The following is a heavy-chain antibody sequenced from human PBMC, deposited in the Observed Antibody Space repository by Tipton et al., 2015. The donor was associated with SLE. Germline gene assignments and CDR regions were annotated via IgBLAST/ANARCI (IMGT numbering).Heavy chain of an antibody. CDR1: GGSITSHY. CDR2: IYYSGST. V-gene: IGHV4-59*11. Sequence: TLSLTCTVSGGSITSHYWSWIRQPPGKGLEWIGSIYYSGSTNYNPSLKSRVTMSVDTSKNQFSLKLSSVTAADTAVYYCARGLAFDYWGQGTLVTVSS. CDR3: ARGLAFDY. D-gene: IGHD6-19*01. J-gene: IGHJ4*02.